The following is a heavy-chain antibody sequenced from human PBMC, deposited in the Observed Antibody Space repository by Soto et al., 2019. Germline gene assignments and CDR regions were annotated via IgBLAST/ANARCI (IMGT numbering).Heavy chain of an antibody. CDR1: GYSLRGNY. V-gene: IGHV1-2*02. CDR2: INPNSSGT. J-gene: IGHJ6*02. CDR3: ARHLTVDGPDNYAMDV. Sequence: ASVKVSCKASGYSLRGNYIHWVRQTPGQGLEWMGWINPNSSGTVYAQKFQGRVTMTRDTSLTTVYMQLNRLTSDDSAVYYCARHLTVDGPDNYAMDVWGQGTTVTVSS. D-gene: IGHD3-22*01.